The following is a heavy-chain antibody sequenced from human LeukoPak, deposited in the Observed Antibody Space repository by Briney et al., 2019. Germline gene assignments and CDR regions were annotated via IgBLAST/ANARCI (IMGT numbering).Heavy chain of an antibody. CDR1: GGTFSSYA. CDR3: ARGLTARPCWFDP. D-gene: IGHD6-6*01. V-gene: IGHV1-69*05. CDR2: IIPIFGTA. Sequence: SVKVSCKASGGTFSSYAISWVRQAPGQGLEWKGGIIPIFGTANYAQKFQGRVTITTDESTSTAYMELSSLRSEDTAVYYCARGLTARPCWFDPWGQGTLVTVSS. J-gene: IGHJ5*02.